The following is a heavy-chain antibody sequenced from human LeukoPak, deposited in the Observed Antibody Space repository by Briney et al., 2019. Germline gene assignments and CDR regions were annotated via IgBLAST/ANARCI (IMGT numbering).Heavy chain of an antibody. CDR2: IYYSGST. D-gene: IGHD2-15*01. J-gene: IGHJ4*02. CDR1: GGSISSYY. CDR3: AKDPAQLYYFDC. V-gene: IGHV4-59*12. Sequence: SETLSLTCTVSGGSISSYYWSWIRQPPGKGLEWIGYIYYSGSTNYNPSLKSRVTISVDTSKNQFSLKLSSVTAADTAVYYCAKDPAQLYYFDCWGQGTLVTVSS.